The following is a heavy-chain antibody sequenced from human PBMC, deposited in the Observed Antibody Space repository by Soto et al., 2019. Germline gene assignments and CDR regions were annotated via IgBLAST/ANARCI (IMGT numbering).Heavy chain of an antibody. CDR3: AKRQSGNFGPFDS. V-gene: IGHV3-23*01. CDR2: ISGSGANT. CDR1: GFRISSDA. J-gene: IGHJ4*02. D-gene: IGHD2-21*02. Sequence: GGSLRLCCAASGFRISSDAMSWVRQAPGKGLEWVSGISGSGANTNYADSVKGRFAISIDNSKNTLYLQMSSLRAEDTAVYYCAKRQSGNFGPFDSWGQGTLVTVSS.